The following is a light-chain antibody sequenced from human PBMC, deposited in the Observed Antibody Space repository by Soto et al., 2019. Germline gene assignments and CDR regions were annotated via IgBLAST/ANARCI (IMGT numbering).Light chain of an antibody. V-gene: IGLV1-44*01. Sequence: QSVLTQPPSASGTPGQRVTISCSGSNSNIGSNTVNWYQQLPGTAPKLLIRGNSNRPSGVPDRFSGSKSGTSASLAITGLQPEDEADYYCQSYDSSLSALYVFGTGTKLTVL. CDR1: NSNIGSNT. J-gene: IGLJ1*01. CDR3: QSYDSSLSALYV. CDR2: GNS.